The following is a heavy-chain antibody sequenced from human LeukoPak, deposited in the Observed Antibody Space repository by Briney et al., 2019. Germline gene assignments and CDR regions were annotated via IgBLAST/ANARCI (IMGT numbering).Heavy chain of an antibody. D-gene: IGHD3-9*01. J-gene: IGHJ4*02. CDR1: GFTFSSYW. CDR3: ARDYDILTGYFQFDY. V-gene: IGHV3-7*01. Sequence: GGSLRLSCAASGFTFSSYWMSWVRQAPGKGLEWVANIKQDGSEKYYVDSVKGRFTISRDNAKNSLYLQMNSLRAEDTAVYYCARDYDILTGYFQFDYWGQGTLVTVSS. CDR2: IKQDGSEK.